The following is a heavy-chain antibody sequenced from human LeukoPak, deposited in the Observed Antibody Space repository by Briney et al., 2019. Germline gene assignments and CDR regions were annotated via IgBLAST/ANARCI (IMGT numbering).Heavy chain of an antibody. CDR2: IYSGGST. CDR1: GFTVSSNY. CDR3: ARHPYYDSSGYYRPSDY. Sequence: GGSLRLSCAASGFTVSSNYMSWVRQAPGKGLEWVSVIYSGGSTYYADSVKGRFTISRDNSKNTLYLQMNSLRAEDTAVYYCARHPYYDSSGYYRPSDYWGQGTLVTVSS. D-gene: IGHD3-22*01. J-gene: IGHJ4*02. V-gene: IGHV3-66*04.